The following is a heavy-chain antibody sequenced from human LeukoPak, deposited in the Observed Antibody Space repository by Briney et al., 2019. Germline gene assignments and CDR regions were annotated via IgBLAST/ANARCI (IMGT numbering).Heavy chain of an antibody. Sequence: GESLKISCKGSGYSFTSYWIGWVRQMPGKGLEWMGIIYPGDSDTRYSPSFQGQVTISADKSISTSYLQWSSLKASDTAMYYCARAQNYGYGKYYFDYWGQGTLVTVSS. CDR2: IYPGDSDT. D-gene: IGHD5-18*01. CDR3: ARAQNYGYGKYYFDY. CDR1: GYSFTSYW. J-gene: IGHJ4*02. V-gene: IGHV5-51*01.